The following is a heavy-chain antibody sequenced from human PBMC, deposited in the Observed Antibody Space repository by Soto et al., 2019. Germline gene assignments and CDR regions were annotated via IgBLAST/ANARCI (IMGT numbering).Heavy chain of an antibody. CDR1: GDTFRTST. D-gene: IGHD3-3*01. V-gene: IGHV1-69*10. CDR2: LVPSLDLA. Sequence: ASVKVSCKASGDTFRTSTVSWVRQAPGQGLEWMGGLVPSLDLANYAHQFQGRVAITADKSTTTVFLELSSLRSDDTAVYFCARGSAATVPTGYFDHWGQGTLVTVSS. CDR3: ARGSAATVPTGYFDH. J-gene: IGHJ4*02.